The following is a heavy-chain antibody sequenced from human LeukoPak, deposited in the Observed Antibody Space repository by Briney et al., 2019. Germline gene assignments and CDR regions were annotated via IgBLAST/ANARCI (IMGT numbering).Heavy chain of an antibody. J-gene: IGHJ3*02. CDR3: ATGGDYRDAFDM. D-gene: IGHD4-17*01. V-gene: IGHV1-46*02. CDR2: INPSGGGA. Sequence: GASVKVSCKASGYTFNSFQMHWVRQAPGQGLEWMGIINPSGGGAFYAQKFQGRVTMTRDTSTSTAYMELSSLRSEDTAVYYCATGGDYRDAFDMWGQGTMVTVSS. CDR1: GYTFNSFQ.